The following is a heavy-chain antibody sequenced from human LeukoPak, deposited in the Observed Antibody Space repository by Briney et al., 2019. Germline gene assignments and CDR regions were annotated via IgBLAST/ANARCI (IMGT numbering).Heavy chain of an antibody. CDR3: ARDRAGRGYCSSTSCYPIDY. CDR2: TYYRSKWYN. D-gene: IGHD2-2*01. J-gene: IGHJ4*02. V-gene: IGHV6-1*01. CDR1: GDSVSSNSAA. Sequence: SQTLSLICAISGDSVSSNSAAWNWIRQSPSRGLEWLGRTYYRSKWYNDYAVSVKSRITINPDTSKNQFSLQLNSVTPEDTAVYYCARDRAGRGYCSSTSCYPIDYWGQGTLVTVSS.